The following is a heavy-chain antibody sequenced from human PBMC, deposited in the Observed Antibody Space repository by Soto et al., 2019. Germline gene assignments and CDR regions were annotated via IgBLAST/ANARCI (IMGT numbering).Heavy chain of an antibody. J-gene: IGHJ5*02. V-gene: IGHV4-34*01. Sequence: SETLSLTCDVYGGSFSVYHWSWIRQPPGKALEWIGEINQSGSTNYNPSLKSRVTISIDTSKNQFSLKLSSVTAADTAVYYCARARPGVYFTRTFDPWGQGTLVTVSS. CDR1: GGSFSVYH. D-gene: IGHD2-8*01. CDR3: ARARPGVYFTRTFDP. CDR2: INQSGST.